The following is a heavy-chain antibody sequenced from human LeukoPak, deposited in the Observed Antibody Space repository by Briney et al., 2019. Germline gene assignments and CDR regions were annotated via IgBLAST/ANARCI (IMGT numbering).Heavy chain of an antibody. CDR3: ARDRSWRDGYNFDY. CDR1: GFTFDDYG. V-gene: IGHV3-21*01. CDR2: ISSSSSYI. Sequence: GGSLRLSCAASGFTFDDYGMNWVRQAPGKGLEWVSSISSSSSYIYYADSVKGRFTISRDNAKNSLYLQMNSLRAEDTAVYYCARDRSWRDGYNFDYWGQGTLVTVSS. J-gene: IGHJ4*02. D-gene: IGHD5-24*01.